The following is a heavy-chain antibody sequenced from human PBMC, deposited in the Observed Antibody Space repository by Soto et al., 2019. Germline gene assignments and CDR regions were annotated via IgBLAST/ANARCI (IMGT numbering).Heavy chain of an antibody. CDR2: ISYDGSNK. Sequence: QVQLVESGGGVVQPGRSLRLSCAASGFTFRSYGMHWVRQAPGKGLEWVAVISYDGSNKYYADSVKGRFAISRDNSKNTLYLQMNSLRAEDTAVYYCAKDQVWQPAPTDFWSGPLDYWGQGTLVTVSS. D-gene: IGHD3-3*01. J-gene: IGHJ4*02. CDR3: AKDQVWQPAPTDFWSGPLDY. CDR1: GFTFRSYG. V-gene: IGHV3-30*18.